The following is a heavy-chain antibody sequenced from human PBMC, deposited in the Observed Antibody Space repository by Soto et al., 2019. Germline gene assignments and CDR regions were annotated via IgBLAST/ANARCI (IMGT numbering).Heavy chain of an antibody. J-gene: IGHJ5*02. CDR1: GYTFTTYD. V-gene: IGHV1-8*01. D-gene: IGHD1-20*01. CDR3: ARASMYIWNDH. CDR2: VNPSSGNT. Sequence: QVPLVQSGAEVKRPGASVKVSCEASGYTFTTYDINWVRQASGQGLEWMGCVNPSSGNTVYAQKFHGRVTMTRDTSISTAYMELSSLKSDDTAIYYCARASMYIWNDHCGQGTLVTVSS.